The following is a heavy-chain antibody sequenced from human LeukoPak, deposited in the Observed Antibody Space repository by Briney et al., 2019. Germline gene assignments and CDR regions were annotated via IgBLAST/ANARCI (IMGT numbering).Heavy chain of an antibody. J-gene: IGHJ4*02. CDR3: ARDVITIFGVVPSHYFDY. CDR2: ISAYNGNT. D-gene: IGHD3-3*01. CDR1: GYTFTSYG. Sequence: PGASVKVSCKASGYTFTSYGISWVRQAPGQGLEWMGWISAYNGNTNYAQKLQGRVTMTTDTSTSTAYMELRSLRSDDTAVYYCARDVITIFGVVPSHYFDYWGQGTLVTVSS. V-gene: IGHV1-18*01.